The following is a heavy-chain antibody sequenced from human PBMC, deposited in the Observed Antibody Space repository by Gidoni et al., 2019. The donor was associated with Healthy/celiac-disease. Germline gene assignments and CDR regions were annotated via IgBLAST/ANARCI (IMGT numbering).Heavy chain of an antibody. D-gene: IGHD3-10*01. CDR3: ARLPPGSGSAHFDL. V-gene: IGHV4-59*08. CDR1: GGSISSYY. J-gene: IGHJ2*01. CDR2: IFYSGST. Sequence: QVQLQESGPGLVKPSETLSLTCPVSGGSISSYYWSWIRRPPGKGLEWSGHIFYSGSTNYSPSLKSRVTISVDTSKNQFSLKLSSVTAADTAVYYCARLPPGSGSAHFDLWGRGTLVTVSS.